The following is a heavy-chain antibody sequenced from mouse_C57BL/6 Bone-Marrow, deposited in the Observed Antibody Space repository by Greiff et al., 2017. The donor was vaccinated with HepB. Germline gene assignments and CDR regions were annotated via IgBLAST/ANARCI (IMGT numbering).Heavy chain of an antibody. CDR3: ANYYRYAMDY. Sequence: EVMLVESGGGLVKPGGSLKLSCAASGFTFSSYTMSWVRQTPEKRLEWVATISGGGGNTYYPDSVKGRFTISRDNAKNTLYLQMSSLRSEDTALYYCANYYRYAMDYWGQGTSVTVSS. CDR2: ISGGGGNT. J-gene: IGHJ4*01. CDR1: GFTFSSYT. D-gene: IGHD2-12*01. V-gene: IGHV5-9*01.